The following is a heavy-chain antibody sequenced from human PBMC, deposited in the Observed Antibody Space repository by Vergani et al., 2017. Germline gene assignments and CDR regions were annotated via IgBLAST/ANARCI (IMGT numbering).Heavy chain of an antibody. Sequence: QVQLQESGPGLVKPSQTLSLTCTVSGGSISSGGYYWSWIRQHPGKGLEWIGYIYYSWSTDYNPSLKSRVTLSVDTSKNQFSLKMSSVTAADTAVSYCARGVDYYGSGSYTPHGAFDIWGQGTMVTVSS. D-gene: IGHD3-10*01. J-gene: IGHJ3*02. CDR2: IYYSWST. CDR1: GGSISSGGYY. CDR3: ARGVDYYGSGSYTPHGAFDI. V-gene: IGHV4-31*03.